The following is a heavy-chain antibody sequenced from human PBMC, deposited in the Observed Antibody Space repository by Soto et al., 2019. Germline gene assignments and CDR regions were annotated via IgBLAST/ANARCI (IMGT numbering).Heavy chain of an antibody. CDR3: AKSLSAIPGDS. Sequence: PGGSLRLSCAASGFTFSSYWMSWVRQGPGKGPEWVANIKQDGSKKYYVDSVKGRFTISRDNAKNSLYLQMTSLRAEDTAVYHCAKSLSAIPGDSWGQGTLVTVSS. V-gene: IGHV3-7*05. D-gene: IGHD2-2*01. CDR2: IKQDGSKK. CDR1: GFTFSSYW. J-gene: IGHJ4*02.